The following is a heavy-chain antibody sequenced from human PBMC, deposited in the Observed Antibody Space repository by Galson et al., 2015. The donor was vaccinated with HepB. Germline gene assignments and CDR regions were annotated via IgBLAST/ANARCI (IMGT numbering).Heavy chain of an antibody. CDR3: AREGGEGYYGSGSRESY. Sequence: SLRLSCAASGFTFSSYWMSWVRQAPGKGLEWVANIKQDGSEKYYVDSVKGRFTISRDNAKNSLYLQMNSLRAEDTAVYYCAREGGEGYYGSGSRESYWGQGTLVTVSS. CDR2: IKQDGSEK. CDR1: GFTFSSYW. J-gene: IGHJ4*02. V-gene: IGHV3-7*03. D-gene: IGHD3-10*01.